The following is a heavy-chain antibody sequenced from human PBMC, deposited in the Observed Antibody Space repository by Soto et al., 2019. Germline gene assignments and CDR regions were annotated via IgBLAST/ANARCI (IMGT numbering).Heavy chain of an antibody. CDR2: ISYDGSNK. CDR1: GFTFSSYG. Sequence: PGGSLRLSCAASGFTFSSYGMHWVRQAPGKGLEWVALISYDGSNKYYADSVKGRFTISRDNAKNSLYLQMNSLRAEDTAVYYCARDTKEGWDILTGYQYYYYYGMDVWGQGTTVTVSS. CDR3: ARDTKEGWDILTGYQYYYYYGMDV. V-gene: IGHV3-30*03. D-gene: IGHD3-9*01. J-gene: IGHJ6*02.